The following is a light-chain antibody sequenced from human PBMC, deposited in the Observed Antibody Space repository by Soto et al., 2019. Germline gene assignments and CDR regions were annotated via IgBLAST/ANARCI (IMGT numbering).Light chain of an antibody. CDR3: CSFPSTCPVL. CDR2: DVS. Sequence: QSVLTQPRSVSGSPGQSVTISCTGTSSDIGSYNYISWYQQHPGKAPKLMLYDVSVRPSGVPERFSGSKSGSTASLTISGLQAEDEADYFCCSFPSTCPVLFGGGTKLTVL. V-gene: IGLV2-11*01. CDR1: SSDIGSYNY. J-gene: IGLJ2*01.